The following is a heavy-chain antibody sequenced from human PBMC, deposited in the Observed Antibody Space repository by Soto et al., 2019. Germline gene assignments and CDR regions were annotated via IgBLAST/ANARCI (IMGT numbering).Heavy chain of an antibody. CDR1: GGTFSSYA. V-gene: IGHV1-69*06. Sequence: SVKVSCKASGGTFSSYAISWVRQAPGQGLEWMGGIIPIFGTANYAQKFQGRVTITADKSTSTAYMELSSLRSEDTAVHYCARDGYGSGSYQSFDYYYYGMDVWGQGTTVTVSS. J-gene: IGHJ6*02. D-gene: IGHD3-10*01. CDR3: ARDGYGSGSYQSFDYYYYGMDV. CDR2: IIPIFGTA.